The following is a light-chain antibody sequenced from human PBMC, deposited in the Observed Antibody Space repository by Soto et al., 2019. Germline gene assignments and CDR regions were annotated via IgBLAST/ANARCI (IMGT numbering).Light chain of an antibody. CDR2: GAS. J-gene: IGKJ4*01. CDR3: QQYNNWPPLT. V-gene: IGKV3-15*01. CDR1: QSVSAN. Sequence: EIVMTQSPATLSVPPGEKATLSCRASQSVSANLAWYQQKPGQAPRLLIYGASTRATGIQARFSGSGSGTEFTLTISSLQSEDFAVYYCQQYNNWPPLTFGGGTKVEIK.